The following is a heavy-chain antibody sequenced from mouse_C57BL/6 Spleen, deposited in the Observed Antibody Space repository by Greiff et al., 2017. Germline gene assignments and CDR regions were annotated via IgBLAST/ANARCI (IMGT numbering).Heavy chain of an antibody. Sequence: QVQLQQPGAELVKPGASVKLSCKASGYTFTSYWMHWVKQRPGQGLEWIGMIHPNSGSTNYNEKFKSKATLTVDKSSSTAYMQLSSLTSEDSAVXYCARKNGNYFFDYWGQGTTLTVSS. CDR1: GYTFTSYW. CDR2: IHPNSGST. J-gene: IGHJ2*01. D-gene: IGHD2-1*01. V-gene: IGHV1-64*01. CDR3: ARKNGNYFFDY.